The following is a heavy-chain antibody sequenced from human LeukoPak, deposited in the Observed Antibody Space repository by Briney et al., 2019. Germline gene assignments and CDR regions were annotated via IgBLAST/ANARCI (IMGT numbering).Heavy chain of an antibody. J-gene: IGHJ5*02. V-gene: IGHV6-1*01. D-gene: IGHD1-26*01. CDR2: TYYRSKWNN. Sequence: SQTLSLTCAIFGDSVSTNSATWTWLRQSPSRGLEWLGRTYYRSKWNNDYAVSMKSRITINPDTSKNQFSLQLNSVTPEDTAVYYCARLVGSAWFDPWGQGILVTVSS. CDR1: GDSVSTNSAT. CDR3: ARLVGSAWFDP.